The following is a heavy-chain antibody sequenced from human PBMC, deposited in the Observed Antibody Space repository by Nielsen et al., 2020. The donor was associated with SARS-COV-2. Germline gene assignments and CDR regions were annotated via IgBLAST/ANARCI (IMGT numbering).Heavy chain of an antibody. J-gene: IGHJ3*02. D-gene: IGHD1-26*01. CDR3: ARMIPFSGTLQSGFDI. Sequence: GESLKISCAASGFTFSSYAMSWVRQAPGKGLEWVSFISASSTYTNYGDSMKGRFTISRDNAKNSVFLQMDSLRAEDTAVYYCARMIPFSGTLQSGFDIWGQGTMVTVSS. CDR1: GFTFSSYA. CDR2: ISASSTYT. V-gene: IGHV3-11*03.